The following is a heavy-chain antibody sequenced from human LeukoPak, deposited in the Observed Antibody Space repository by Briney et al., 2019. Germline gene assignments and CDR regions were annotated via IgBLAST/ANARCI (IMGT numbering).Heavy chain of an antibody. CDR2: ISGSGGST. D-gene: IGHD3-22*01. V-gene: IGHV3-23*01. CDR1: GFTFSSYA. J-gene: IGHJ4*02. CDR3: ARDLTLVWDYYDSSGYFDY. Sequence: QPGGSLRLSCAASGFTFSSYAMSWVRQAPGKGLEWVSAISGSGGSTYYADSVKGRFTISRDNSKNTLYLQMNSLRAEDTAVYYCARDLTLVWDYYDSSGYFDYWGQGTLVTVSS.